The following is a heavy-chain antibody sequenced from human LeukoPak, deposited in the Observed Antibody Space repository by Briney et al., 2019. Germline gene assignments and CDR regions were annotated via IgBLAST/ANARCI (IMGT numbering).Heavy chain of an antibody. D-gene: IGHD2/OR15-2a*01. CDR3: ARDLWGNDDFYI. Sequence: GGSLRLSCAASGFTFSSYSMNWVRQAPGKGLEWVSSISSSSSYIYYADSVKGRFTISRDNAKNSLYLQMNSLRAEDTAVYYCARDLWGNDDFYIWGQGTMVTVSS. CDR1: GFTFSSYS. V-gene: IGHV3-21*01. CDR2: ISSSSSYI. J-gene: IGHJ3*02.